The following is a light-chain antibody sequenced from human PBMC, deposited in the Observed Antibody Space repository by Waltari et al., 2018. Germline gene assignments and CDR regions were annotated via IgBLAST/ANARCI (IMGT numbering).Light chain of an antibody. CDR3: QTGGHGTWV. CDR1: SGHRSNF. CDR2: VNRDGSH. J-gene: IGLJ3*02. V-gene: IGLV4-69*01. Sequence: QLVMTQSPSASASLGASVKLTCTLRSGHRSNFIAWPQQQPEKGPRYLIKVNRDGSHSKVDEIPDRFSGSSSVAERYLTIASPQSEDEADYYCQTGGHGTWVFGGGTKLTVL.